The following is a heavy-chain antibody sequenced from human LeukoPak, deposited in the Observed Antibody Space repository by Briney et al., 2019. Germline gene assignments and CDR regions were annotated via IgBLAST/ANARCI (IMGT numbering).Heavy chain of an antibody. J-gene: IGHJ4*02. CDR1: GGSISYYY. D-gene: IGHD6-13*01. Sequence: SETLSLTCTVSGGSISYYYWSWIRQPPGKGLEWIGYIYYSGSTNYNPSLKSRVTISVDTSKNQFSLKLSSVTAADTAVYYCARSPAAALDYSDYWGQGTLVTVSS. CDR3: ARSPAAALDYSDY. CDR2: IYYSGST. V-gene: IGHV4-59*01.